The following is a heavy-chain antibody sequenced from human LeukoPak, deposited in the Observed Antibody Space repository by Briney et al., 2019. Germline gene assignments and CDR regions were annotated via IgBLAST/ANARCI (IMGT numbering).Heavy chain of an antibody. Sequence: TLSLTCTVSGGSISSGGYYWSWIRQHPGKGLEWIGYIYYSGSTYYNPSLKSRVTISVDTSKNQFSLKLSSVTAADTAVYYCARCGSSSQNYYYYYYMDVWGKGTTVTVSS. V-gene: IGHV4-31*03. J-gene: IGHJ6*03. CDR1: GGSISSGGYY. CDR2: IYYSGST. D-gene: IGHD6-6*01. CDR3: ARCGSSSQNYYYYYYMDV.